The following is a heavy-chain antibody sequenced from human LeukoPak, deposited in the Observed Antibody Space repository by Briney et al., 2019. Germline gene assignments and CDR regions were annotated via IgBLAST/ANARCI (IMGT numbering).Heavy chain of an antibody. J-gene: IGHJ4*02. CDR3: ARELRITMVRGAPPLRY. V-gene: IGHV1-18*01. Sequence: ASVKVSCKASGYTFTSYGISWVRQAPGQGLEWMGWISAYNGNTNYAQKLQGRVTMTTDTSTSTAYMELRSLRSDDTAVYYCARELRITMVRGAPPLRYWGQGTLVTVSS. D-gene: IGHD3-10*01. CDR1: GYTFTSYG. CDR2: ISAYNGNT.